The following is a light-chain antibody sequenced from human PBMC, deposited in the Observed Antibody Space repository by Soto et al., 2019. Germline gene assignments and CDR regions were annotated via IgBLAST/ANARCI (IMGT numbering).Light chain of an antibody. V-gene: IGKV3-15*01. CDR2: GAS. CDR1: QSVRSN. J-gene: IGKJ1*01. Sequence: TESTRTLSLSTGERATLSGRASQSVRSNFAWYQQKPGRAPRLLIYGASTRATGIPARFSGSGSGTEFTLTISSLQSEDFALYYCQQYNDWPWTFGQGSKVDI. CDR3: QQYNDWPWT.